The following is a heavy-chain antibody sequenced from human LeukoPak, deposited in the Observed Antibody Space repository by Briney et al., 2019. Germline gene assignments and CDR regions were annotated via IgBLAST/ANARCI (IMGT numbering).Heavy chain of an antibody. Sequence: SETLSLTCTVSGGSISRSNSYWGWIRQPPGKGLEWIGSIYFSGSTYYNPSLNSRVTISVDTSKNQFSLKLSSVTAADTAVYYCVVVVPAAILYYYYYMDVWGKGTTVTVSS. CDR1: GGSISRSNSY. CDR3: VVVVPAAILYYYYYMDV. J-gene: IGHJ6*03. V-gene: IGHV4-39*01. D-gene: IGHD2-2*01. CDR2: IYFSGST.